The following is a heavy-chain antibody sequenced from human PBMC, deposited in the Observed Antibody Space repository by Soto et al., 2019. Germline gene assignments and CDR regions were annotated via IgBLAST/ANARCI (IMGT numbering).Heavy chain of an antibody. J-gene: IGHJ4*02. CDR1: SQSFSDYY. CDR2: IDRSGST. CDR3: ARRIEASYYDF. D-gene: IGHD3-3*01. V-gene: IGHV4-34*01. Sequence: SETLSLTCTMYSQSFSDYYWNWIRQTPGKGLEWIGEIDRSGSTYYNPSLKSRVTISVDTSKNQFSLKLSSVTAADTAVYYCARRIEASYYDFWGQGTLVTVSS.